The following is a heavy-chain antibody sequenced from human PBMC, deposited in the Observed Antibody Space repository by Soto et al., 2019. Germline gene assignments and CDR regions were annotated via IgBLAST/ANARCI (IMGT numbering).Heavy chain of an antibody. V-gene: IGHV3-30*03. Sequence: QVQLVESGGGVVQPGRSLRLSCAASGFTFSSYGMHWVRQAPGKGLEWVAVISYDGGNKYYADSVKGRFTISRDNSKNTLYLQMNSLRAEDTAVYYCAIMVVAAAYDAFDIWGQGTMVTVSS. CDR2: ISYDGGNK. CDR3: AIMVVAAAYDAFDI. D-gene: IGHD2-15*01. CDR1: GFTFSSYG. J-gene: IGHJ3*02.